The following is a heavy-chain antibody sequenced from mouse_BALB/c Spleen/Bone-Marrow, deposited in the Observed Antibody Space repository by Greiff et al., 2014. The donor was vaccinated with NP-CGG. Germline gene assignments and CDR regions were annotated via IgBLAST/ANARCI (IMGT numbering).Heavy chain of an antibody. D-gene: IGHD2-14*01. CDR1: GFSLTSYG. CDR3: AGAYYRYAMDY. J-gene: IGHJ4*01. V-gene: IGHV2-4*02. Sequence: QVQLQQSGSGLVQPSQSLSITCTVSGFSLTSYGVHWVRQPPGKGLEWLGVIWSGGNTDYNATFISRLSISKDNFKSRVFFKMNSLQADDTAIYYCAGAYYRYAMDYWGQGTSVTVSS. CDR2: IWSGGNT.